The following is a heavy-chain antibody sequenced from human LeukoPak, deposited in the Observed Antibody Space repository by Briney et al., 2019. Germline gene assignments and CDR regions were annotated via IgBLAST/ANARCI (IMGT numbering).Heavy chain of an antibody. Sequence: SETLSLTCAVYGGSFSGYYWSWIRQPPGKGLEWIGEINHSGSTNYNPSLKSRVTISVDTSKNQFSLKLSSVTAADTAVYYCARAPDYYDSSDPSHLDYWGQGTLVTVSS. V-gene: IGHV4-34*01. CDR3: ARAPDYYDSSDPSHLDY. D-gene: IGHD3-22*01. CDR2: INHSGST. CDR1: GGSFSGYY. J-gene: IGHJ4*02.